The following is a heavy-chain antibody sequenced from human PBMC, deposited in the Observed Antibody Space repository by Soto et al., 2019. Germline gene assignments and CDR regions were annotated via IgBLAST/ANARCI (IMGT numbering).Heavy chain of an antibody. CDR2: INAGNGNT. D-gene: IGHD2-2*01. V-gene: IGHV1-3*01. Sequence: QVQLVQSGAEVKKPGASVKVSCKASGYTFSSYGLDWVRQAPGQRLEWMGGINAGNGNTKYSQKFQGRVTITRDTSATTAYMELSSLRYEDTAVYYCVREALSYCTSTNCSTVWFDPWGQGTLVRVSS. CDR3: VREALSYCTSTNCSTVWFDP. CDR1: GYTFSSYG. J-gene: IGHJ5*02.